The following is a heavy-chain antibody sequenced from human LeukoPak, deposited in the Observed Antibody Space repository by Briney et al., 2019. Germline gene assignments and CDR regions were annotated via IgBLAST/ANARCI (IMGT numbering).Heavy chain of an antibody. Sequence: PGGSLRHSCAASGFTFSSYAMSWVRQAPGKGLEWVSAIRGTGDRTYYPDSVKGRFTISRDTSKNTLYLHMNSLRAEDTAVYYCARDSSIAAVAGSFGNYYYNYYMDVWGKGTTVTVSS. V-gene: IGHV3-23*01. D-gene: IGHD6-19*01. CDR2: IRGTGDRT. CDR1: GFTFSSYA. CDR3: ARDSSIAAVAGSFGNYYYNYYMDV. J-gene: IGHJ6*03.